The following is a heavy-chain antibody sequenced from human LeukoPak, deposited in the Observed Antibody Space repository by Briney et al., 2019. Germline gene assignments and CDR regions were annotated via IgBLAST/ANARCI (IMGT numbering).Heavy chain of an antibody. CDR2: ITERGST. D-gene: IGHD1-1*01. Sequence: PSETLSLTCAVSGGSFSGHYWSWIRQSPGKGLEWIGEITERGSTNYNPSLKSRVTISRDTSKNHFSLKVSSVTAADTAVYYCAREPITEDGTFHSPNAWGQGTLVTVSS. J-gene: IGHJ5*02. CDR3: AREPITEDGTFHSPNA. CDR1: GGSFSGHY. V-gene: IGHV4-34*01.